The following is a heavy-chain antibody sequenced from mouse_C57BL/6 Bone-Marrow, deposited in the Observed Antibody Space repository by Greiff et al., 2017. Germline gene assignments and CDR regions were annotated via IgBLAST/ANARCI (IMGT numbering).Heavy chain of an antibody. CDR1: GYTFTSYW. J-gene: IGHJ3*01. CDR3: ARRGYGNYFFAY. CDR2: IHPNSGST. Sequence: VQLQQPGAELVKPGASVKLSCKASGYTFTSYWMHWVKQRPGQGLEWIGMIHPNSGSTNYNEKLKSKATLTVDKSSSTAYMQLNSLTSEDSAVYSCARRGYGNYFFAYWGQGTLVTVSA. D-gene: IGHD2-1*01. V-gene: IGHV1-64*01.